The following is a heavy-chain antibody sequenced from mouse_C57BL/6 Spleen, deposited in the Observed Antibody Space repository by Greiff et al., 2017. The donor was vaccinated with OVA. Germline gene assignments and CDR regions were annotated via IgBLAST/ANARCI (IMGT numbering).Heavy chain of an antibody. CDR1: GYSITSGYY. Sequence: EVKLLESGPGLVKPSQSLSLTCSVTGYSITSGYYWNWIRQFPGNKLEWMGYISYDGSNNYNPSLKNRITITRDTSKNQFFLKLNSVTTEDTATYYWAREDGSSFDYWGQGTTLTVSS. CDR3: AREDGSSFDY. V-gene: IGHV3-6*01. J-gene: IGHJ2*01. CDR2: ISYDGSN. D-gene: IGHD1-1*01.